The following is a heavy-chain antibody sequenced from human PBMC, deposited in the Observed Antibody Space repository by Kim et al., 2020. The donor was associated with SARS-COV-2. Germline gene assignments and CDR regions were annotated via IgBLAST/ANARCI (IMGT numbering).Heavy chain of an antibody. Sequence: GGSLRLSCAASGFNFNNYDMHWVRQAPGKGLEWVAHVSYDGSLKYYADSLKGRFTVSKDSSKNTLFLHMNSLETEDTAVYYCAKNRGFFHLAVRPQQFD. V-gene: IGHV3-30*18. D-gene: IGHD6-19*01. J-gene: IGHJ4*01. CDR2: VSYDGSLK. CDR3: AKNRGFFHLAVRPQQFD. CDR1: GFNFNNYD.